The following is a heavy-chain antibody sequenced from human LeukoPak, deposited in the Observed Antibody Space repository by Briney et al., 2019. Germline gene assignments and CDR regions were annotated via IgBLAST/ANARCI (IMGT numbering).Heavy chain of an antibody. CDR3: ARGVYSSSWVY. CDR2: INHSGST. J-gene: IGHJ4*02. V-gene: IGHV4-34*01. Sequence: SETLSLTCAAYGGSFSGYYWSWIRQPPGKGLEWIGEINHSGSTNYNPSLKSRVTISVDTSKNQFSLKLSSVTAADTAVYYCARGVYSSSWVYWGQGTLVTVSS. D-gene: IGHD6-13*01. CDR1: GGSFSGYY.